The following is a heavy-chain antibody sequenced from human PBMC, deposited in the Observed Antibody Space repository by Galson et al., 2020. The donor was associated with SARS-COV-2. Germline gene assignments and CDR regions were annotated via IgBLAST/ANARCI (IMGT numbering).Heavy chain of an antibody. J-gene: IGHJ4*02. D-gene: IGHD3-9*01. V-gene: IGHV4-31*03. CDR1: GGSISSGGYY. CDR3: ARARMGTRYSNSPFDY. CDR2: IYYSGST. Sequence: ETSETLSLTCTVSGGSISSGGYYWSWIRQHPGKGLEWIGYIYYSGSTYYNPSLKSRVTISVDTSKNQFSLKLSSVTAADTAVYYCARARMGTRYSNSPFDYWGQGTLVTVSS.